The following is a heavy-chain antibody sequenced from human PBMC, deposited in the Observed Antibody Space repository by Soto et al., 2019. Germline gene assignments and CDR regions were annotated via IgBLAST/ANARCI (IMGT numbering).Heavy chain of an antibody. CDR2: ISAYNGNK. CDR3: AGGGTRGDY. D-gene: IGHD3-16*01. Sequence: QVQLVQSGAEVKKPGASVKVSCKASGYTFTNFGISWVRQAPGQGLEWMGWISAYNGNKNSAQNFQGRLTMTTYTSTGTAYMELRIARSDAKAVYYCAGGGTRGDYWGKGTLVTVSS. CDR1: GYTFTNFG. J-gene: IGHJ4*02. V-gene: IGHV1-18*01.